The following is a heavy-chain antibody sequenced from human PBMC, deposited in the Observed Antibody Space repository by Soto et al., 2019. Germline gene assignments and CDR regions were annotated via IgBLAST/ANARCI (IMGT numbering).Heavy chain of an antibody. CDR3: ARAVAVAADFDY. CDR1: GDTLTELY. V-gene: IGHV1-24*01. CDR2: IDPEDGGM. Sequence: ASVKVSCKVYGDTLTELYIHWVRQAPGKGLEWLGGIDPEDGGMISAQKFRGRITMTEDTSTDTAYMKLTSLRSEDKAVYYCARAVAVAADFDYWGQ. J-gene: IGHJ4*02. D-gene: IGHD6-19*01.